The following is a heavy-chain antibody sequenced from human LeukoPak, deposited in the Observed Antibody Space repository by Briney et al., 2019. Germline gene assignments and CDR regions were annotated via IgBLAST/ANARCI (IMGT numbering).Heavy chain of an antibody. V-gene: IGHV3-23*01. J-gene: IGHJ5*02. Sequence: PGGSLRLSCAASGFTISRYAMGWARQAPGKGLEWVSSISGSGGSTYYADSLKGRFTISGDNSKNTVYLQMNSLRAEDTAEYYCAKGFFIGTLTKNWFDPWGQGTLVTVSS. D-gene: IGHD4-17*01. CDR2: ISGSGGST. CDR1: GFTISRYA. CDR3: AKGFFIGTLTKNWFDP.